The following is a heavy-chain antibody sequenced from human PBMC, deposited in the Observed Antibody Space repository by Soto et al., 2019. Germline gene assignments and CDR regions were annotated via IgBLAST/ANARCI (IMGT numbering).Heavy chain of an antibody. CDR1: GYTFTSYA. V-gene: IGHV1-3*01. Sequence: GASVKVSCKASGYTFTSYAMHCVRQAPGQRLEWMGWINAGNGNTKYSQKFQGRFTISRDNAQNSLYLQMNSLRAEDTAVYYCARGRGWLIDSWGHGTLVTVSS. D-gene: IGHD6-19*01. J-gene: IGHJ5*01. CDR2: INAGNGNT. CDR3: ARGRGWLIDS.